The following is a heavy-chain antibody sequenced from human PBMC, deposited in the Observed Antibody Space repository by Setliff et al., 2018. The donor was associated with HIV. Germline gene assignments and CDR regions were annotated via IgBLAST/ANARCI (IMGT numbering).Heavy chain of an antibody. CDR2: VYTSGST. CDR3: ASSSGWYGAAQFDP. D-gene: IGHD6-19*01. CDR1: GGSISSGGYY. V-gene: IGHV4-61*08. Sequence: PSETLSLTCTVSGGSISSGGYYWSWIRQHPGKGLEWIGYVYTSGSTNFNPPLQSRVTISVDTSKNQFSLKLSSVTAADTAVYYCASSSGWYGAAQFDPWGQGTRVTVSS. J-gene: IGHJ5*02.